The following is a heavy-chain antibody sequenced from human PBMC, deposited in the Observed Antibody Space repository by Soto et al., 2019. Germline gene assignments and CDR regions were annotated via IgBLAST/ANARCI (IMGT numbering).Heavy chain of an antibody. CDR3: TTDRGFCSSTSCYTDYYYGMDV. V-gene: IGHV3-15*01. Sequence: EVQLVESGGGLVKPGGSLRLSCAASGFTFSNAWMSWVRQAPGKGLEWVGRIKSKTDGGTTDYAAPVKGRFTISRDDSKNTLYLQMNRLKTEDTAVYYCTTDRGFCSSTSCYTDYYYGMDVWGQGTTVTVSS. CDR2: IKSKTDGGTT. J-gene: IGHJ6*02. CDR1: GFTFSNAW. D-gene: IGHD2-2*02.